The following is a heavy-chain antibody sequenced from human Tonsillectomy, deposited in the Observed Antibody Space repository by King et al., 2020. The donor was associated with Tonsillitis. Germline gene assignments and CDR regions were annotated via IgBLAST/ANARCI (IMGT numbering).Heavy chain of an antibody. J-gene: IGHJ4*02. D-gene: IGHD3-10*01. CDR3: TTDGRLWFGENY. CDR2: IKSQTDGGKT. Sequence: VQLVESGGGLVKPGGSLRLSCAASVFTFTKAWMTWVRQDPGKGLEWVSRIKSQTDGGKTEYAAPVKGRVTISRDDSKNTLYLQMNSLKTEDTGVYFCTTDGRLWFGENYWGQGTLVTVSS. V-gene: IGHV3-15*01. CDR1: VFTFTKAW.